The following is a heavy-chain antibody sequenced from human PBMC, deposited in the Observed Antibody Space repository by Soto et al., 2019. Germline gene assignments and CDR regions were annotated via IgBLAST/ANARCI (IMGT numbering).Heavy chain of an antibody. CDR2: ISGSGGST. CDR3: AKGGRSPATMDV. V-gene: IGHV3-23*01. CDR1: GFTFSSYA. Sequence: GGSLRLSCAASGFTFSSYAMSWVRQAPGKGLEWVSAISGSGGSTYYADTVKGRFIISRDNSKNTLYLQMNSLRAEETAVYYCAKGGRSPATMDVWGKGTTVTVSS. J-gene: IGHJ6*03.